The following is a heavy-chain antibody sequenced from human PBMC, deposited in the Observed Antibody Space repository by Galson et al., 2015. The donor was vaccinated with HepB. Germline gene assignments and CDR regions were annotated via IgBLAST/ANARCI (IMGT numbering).Heavy chain of an antibody. V-gene: IGHV6-1*01. CDR1: GDSVSSNGAA. CDR3: AREPLRLGAVDWFDP. D-gene: IGHD7-27*01. J-gene: IGHJ5*02. CDR2: TYYRSKWYH. Sequence: CAISGDSVSSNGAAWNWIRQSPSRGLEWLGRTYYRSKWYHDYAVSVKSRITIYPDTSENQFSLQLNSVTPEDTAIYYCAREPLRLGAVDWFDPWGQGALVTVSS.